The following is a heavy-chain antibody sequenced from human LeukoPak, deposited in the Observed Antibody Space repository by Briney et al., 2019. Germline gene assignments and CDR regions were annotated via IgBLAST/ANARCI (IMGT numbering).Heavy chain of an antibody. D-gene: IGHD3-10*01. CDR2: INSDGSTT. J-gene: IGHJ4*02. CDR1: GFTFNTYW. CDR3: AGLLWFGEYFDY. V-gene: IGHV3-74*01. Sequence: GGSLRLSCAASGFTFNTYWMHWVRQAPGKGLLWVSRINSDGSTTNYADSVKGRFTISRDNAKNTLYLQMNSLRAEDTAVYYCAGLLWFGEYFDYWGQGTLVTVSS.